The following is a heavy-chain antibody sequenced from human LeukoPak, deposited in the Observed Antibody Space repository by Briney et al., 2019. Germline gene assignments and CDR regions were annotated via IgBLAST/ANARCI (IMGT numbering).Heavy chain of an antibody. CDR2: TYYRSKRYN. D-gene: IGHD3-9*01. CDR3: ARDVGTTGWHTFDY. CDR1: VDSVSSNNTA. V-gene: IGHV6-1*01. J-gene: IGHJ4*02. Sequence: SQSLSLTCAISVDSVSSNNTAWNWIRQSPSRGLEWLGRTYYRSKRYNDYAGSMMSRITISPDTSKNQFSLQLYSVTPEDMAVYYCARDVGTTGWHTFDYWGQGTLVTVSS.